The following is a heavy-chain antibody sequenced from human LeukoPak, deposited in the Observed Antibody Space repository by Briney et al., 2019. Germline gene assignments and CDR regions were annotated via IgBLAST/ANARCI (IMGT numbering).Heavy chain of an antibody. V-gene: IGHV3-74*01. CDR3: ARVARIVGATIDY. CDR1: GFTFTTYG. J-gene: IGHJ4*02. Sequence: GGSLRLSCAASGFTFTTYGMHWVRQAPGKGLVWVSRIMSDGRSTYADSVKGRFTISRDTAKNTLYLQMNSLRAEDTAVYYCARVARIVGATIDYWGQGTLVTVSS. CDR2: IMSDGRST. D-gene: IGHD1-26*01.